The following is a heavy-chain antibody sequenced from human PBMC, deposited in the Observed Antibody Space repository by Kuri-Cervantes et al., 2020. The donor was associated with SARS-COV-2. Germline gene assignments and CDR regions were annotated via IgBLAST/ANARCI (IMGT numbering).Heavy chain of an antibody. D-gene: IGHD3-3*01. Sequence: SETLSLTCAVSGGSISSSNWWSWVRRPPGKGLEWIGEIYHSGSTNYNPSLKSRVTISVDKSKNQFSLKLSSVTAADTAVYYCASPLLRFLEWPAFDYWGQGTLVTVSS. CDR2: IYHSGST. CDR3: ASPLLRFLEWPAFDY. CDR1: GGSISSSNW. J-gene: IGHJ4*02. V-gene: IGHV4-4*02.